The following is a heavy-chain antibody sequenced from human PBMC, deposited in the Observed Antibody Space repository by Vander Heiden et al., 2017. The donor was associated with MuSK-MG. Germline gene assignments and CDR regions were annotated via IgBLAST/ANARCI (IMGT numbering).Heavy chain of an antibody. J-gene: IGHJ4*02. Sequence: EVQLVESGGGLVKPGGSLRLSCAASGFPFSSYSMNWVRQAPGKGLEWVSSISSSSSYIYYADSVKGRFTISRDNAKNSLYLQMNSLRAEDTAVYYCARERITMVRGVIAYYFDYWGQGTLVTVSS. CDR1: GFPFSSYS. V-gene: IGHV3-21*01. CDR2: ISSSSSYI. D-gene: IGHD3-10*01. CDR3: ARERITMVRGVIAYYFDY.